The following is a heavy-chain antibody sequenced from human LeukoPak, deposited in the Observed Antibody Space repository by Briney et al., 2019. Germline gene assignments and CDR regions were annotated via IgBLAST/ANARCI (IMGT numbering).Heavy chain of an antibody. Sequence: ASVKVSCKVSGYTLTELSMHWVRQAPGKGLEWMGGFDPEDGETIYAQKFQGRATMTEDTSTDTAYMELSSLRSEDTAVYYCATATQARDGQWLNWFDPWGQGTLVTVSS. V-gene: IGHV1-24*01. CDR1: GYTLTELS. CDR2: FDPEDGET. CDR3: ATATQARDGQWLNWFDP. J-gene: IGHJ5*02. D-gene: IGHD6-19*01.